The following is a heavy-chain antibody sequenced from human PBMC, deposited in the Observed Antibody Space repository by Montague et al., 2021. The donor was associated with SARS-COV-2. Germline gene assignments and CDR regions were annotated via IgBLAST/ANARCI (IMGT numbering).Heavy chain of an antibody. CDR3: ARTYDCGSVVWFDP. D-gene: IGHD3-10*01. Sequence: SETLSLTCIVSGGSISSYYWSWIRQPPGKGLEWIGYIYYSWSANYNPSLKSRVTISVDTSKNQFSLKLSSVTAADAAVYYCARTYDCGSVVWFDPWGQGTLVTVSS. CDR2: IYYSWSA. J-gene: IGHJ5*02. V-gene: IGHV4-59*08. CDR1: GGSISSYY.